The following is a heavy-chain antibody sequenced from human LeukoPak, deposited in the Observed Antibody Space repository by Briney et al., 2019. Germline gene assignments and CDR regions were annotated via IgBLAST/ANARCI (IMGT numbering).Heavy chain of an antibody. D-gene: IGHD5-24*01. CDR1: RGTFSTYA. V-gene: IGHV1-69*05. CDR3: ARGDGYNTRPNTYFDY. J-gene: IGHJ4*02. CDR2: LIPIFGTA. Sequence: SVKVSCKASRGTFSTYAISWVRQAPGQGLEWMGGLIPIFGTANYAQKLQGRVTMTTDTSTSTAYMELRSLRSDDTAVYYCARGDGYNTRPNTYFDYWGQGTLVTVSS.